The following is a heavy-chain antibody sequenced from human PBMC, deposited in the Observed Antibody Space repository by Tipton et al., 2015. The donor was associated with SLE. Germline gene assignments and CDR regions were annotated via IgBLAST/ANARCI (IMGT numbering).Heavy chain of an antibody. D-gene: IGHD6-19*01. CDR1: GGSFSGYY. J-gene: IGHJ5*02. CDR2: INHSGST. CDR3: ARGGLGRGSGWSGAFAP. V-gene: IGHV4-34*01. Sequence: TLSLTCAVYGGSFSGYYWSWIRQPPGKGLEWIGEINHSGSTNYNPSLESRVTISVDTSKNQFSLKLSSVTAADTAVYYCARGGLGRGSGWSGAFAPWGQGTLVTVSS.